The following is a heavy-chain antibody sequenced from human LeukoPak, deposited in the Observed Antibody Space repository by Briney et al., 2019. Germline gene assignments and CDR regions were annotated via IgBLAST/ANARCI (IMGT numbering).Heavy chain of an antibody. CDR2: IYHSGST. D-gene: IGHD5-24*01. CDR1: DYSISSGYY. J-gene: IGHJ4*02. Sequence: PSETLSLTCAVSDYSISSGYYWGWIRQPPGKGLEFIGSIYHSGSTYYNPSLKSRVTVSVDTSKNHFSLRLRFVTAADTAVYYCARHDRYSYYWGQGTLVSVSS. CDR3: ARHDRYSYY. V-gene: IGHV4-38-2*01.